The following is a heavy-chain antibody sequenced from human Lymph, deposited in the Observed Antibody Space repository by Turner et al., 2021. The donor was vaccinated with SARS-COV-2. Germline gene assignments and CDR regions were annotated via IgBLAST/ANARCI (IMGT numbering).Heavy chain of an antibody. V-gene: IGHV3-66*01. CDR3: ARDFREGAFDI. Sequence: EVQLVESGGGVVQPGGSLRLSCSASGLTVSSNYMNWVRQAPGKGLEWVSVIYSGGSTFYADSVKGRFTISRDNSKNTLYLQMHRLRAEDTAVYYCARDFREGAFDIWGQGTMVTISS. J-gene: IGHJ3*02. CDR1: GLTVSSNY. CDR2: IYSGGST. D-gene: IGHD3-10*01.